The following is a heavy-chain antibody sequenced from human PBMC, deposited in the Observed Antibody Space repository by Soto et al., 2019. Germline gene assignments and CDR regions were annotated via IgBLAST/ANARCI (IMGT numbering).Heavy chain of an antibody. J-gene: IGHJ4*02. CDR2: IYWNDDK. CDR1: GFSLRTTGVG. CDR3: IHGTDYFDY. V-gene: IGHV2-5*01. Sequence: QITLKESGPTLVKPTQTLTLTCSFSGFSLRTTGVGVGWIRQPPGKALEWLALIYWNDDKRYSPSLKNSFTITNDTSKNQVVLTMTNMDPVDTATYYCIHGTDYFDYWGQGGLVTVSS.